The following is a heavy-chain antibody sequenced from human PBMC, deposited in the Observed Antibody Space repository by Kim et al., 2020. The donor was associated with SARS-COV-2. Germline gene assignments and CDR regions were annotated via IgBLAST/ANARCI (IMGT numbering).Heavy chain of an antibody. D-gene: IGHD6-19*01. CDR1: GFTFNNYW. J-gene: IGHJ6*02. CDR3: ARTPRGDQWLGPYYYGMDV. CDR2: VNGDGTTT. Sequence: GGSLRLSCAASGFTFNNYWMHWVRQAPGKGLEWVSRVNGDGTTTNYADSVKGRFTVSRDYAKNTMYLQMNSLRPEDTAVYSCARTPRGDQWLGPYYYGMDVWGQGASVTVSS. V-gene: IGHV3-74*01.